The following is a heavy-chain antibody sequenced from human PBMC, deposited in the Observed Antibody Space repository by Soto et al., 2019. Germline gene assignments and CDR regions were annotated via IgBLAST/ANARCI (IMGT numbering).Heavy chain of an antibody. V-gene: IGHV3-33*01. CDR3: AGDNYYGMDV. CDR1: GFTFSTYG. J-gene: IGHJ6*02. CDR2: IYYDGRNE. Sequence: GGSLRLSWAASGFTFSTYGMRWVRQAPGKGLEWVALIYYDGRNEYYADSVKGRFTISRDNSKNTLYLQMNSLRADDTAVYYCAGDNYYGMDVWGQGTTVTVSS.